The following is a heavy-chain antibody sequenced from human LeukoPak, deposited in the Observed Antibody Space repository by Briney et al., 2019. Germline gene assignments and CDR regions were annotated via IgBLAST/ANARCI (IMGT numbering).Heavy chain of an antibody. J-gene: IGHJ6*02. D-gene: IGHD2-15*01. V-gene: IGHV3-7*03. CDR3: AVVAASNNHGLDV. CDR1: GLTISGHW. Sequence: PGGSLRLSSAASGLTISGHWMAWVRQAPGKGLEWVAGIKEDGSEAHYVDSVKGRFTISRDNAKNSLYLQMASLRAEDTAVYYCAVVAASNNHGLDVWGQGTTVTVFS. CDR2: IKEDGSEA.